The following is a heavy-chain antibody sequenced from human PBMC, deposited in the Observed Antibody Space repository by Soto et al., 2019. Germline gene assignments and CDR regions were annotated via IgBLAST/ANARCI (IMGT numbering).Heavy chain of an antibody. V-gene: IGHV5-10-1*01. CDR1: GYSFTSYW. D-gene: IGHD5-18*01. CDR2: IDPSDSYT. J-gene: IGHJ4*02. Sequence: GESLKISCKGSGYSFTSYWITWVRQMPGKGLEWMGRIDPSDSYTNYSPSFQGHVTISADKSISTAYLQWSSLKASDTAMYYCARLTFAQYSSGYDIYAYWRRRTLVTVSS. CDR3: ARLTFAQYSSGYDIYAY.